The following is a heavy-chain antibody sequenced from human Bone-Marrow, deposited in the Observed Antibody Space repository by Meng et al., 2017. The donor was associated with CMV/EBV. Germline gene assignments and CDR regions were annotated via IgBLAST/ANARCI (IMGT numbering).Heavy chain of an antibody. J-gene: IGHJ6*02. CDR3: ARDMGYRAYCSSTSCYSGRGGMDV. CDR1: GGSISSSSYY. CDR2: INHSGST. V-gene: IGHV4-39*07. Sequence: SETLSLTCTVSGGSISSSSYYWGWIRQPPGKGLEWIGEINHSGSTNYNPSLKSRVTISVDTSKNQFSLKLSSVTAADTGVYYCARDMGYRAYCSSTSCYSGRGGMDVWGQGTTVTVSS. D-gene: IGHD2-2*02.